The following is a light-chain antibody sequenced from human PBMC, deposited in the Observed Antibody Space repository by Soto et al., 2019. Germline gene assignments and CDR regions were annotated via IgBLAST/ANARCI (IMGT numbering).Light chain of an antibody. CDR3: QQYGSSPWT. J-gene: IGKJ1*01. CDR2: GAS. Sequence: EIVLTQSPGTLSLSPGERATLSCRANQSVSSSYLAWYQQKPGQAPRLLIYGASSRATGIPDRFRGSGSGTDFPLIISRLEPEDFAVYYCQQYGSSPWTFGQGTKVEIK. CDR1: QSVSSSY. V-gene: IGKV3-20*01.